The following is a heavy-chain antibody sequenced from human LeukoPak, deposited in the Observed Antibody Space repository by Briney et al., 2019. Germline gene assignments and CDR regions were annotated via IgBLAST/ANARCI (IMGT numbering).Heavy chain of an antibody. Sequence: ASVKVSCKASGYTFTSYAMNWVRQAPGQGLEWMGWINTNTGNPTYAQGFTGRFVFSLDTSVSTAYLQISSLKAEDTAVYYCARGAPEMATIRDAFDIWGQGTMVTVSS. CDR1: GYTFTSYA. CDR3: ARGAPEMATIRDAFDI. J-gene: IGHJ3*02. V-gene: IGHV7-4-1*02. CDR2: INTNTGNP. D-gene: IGHD5-24*01.